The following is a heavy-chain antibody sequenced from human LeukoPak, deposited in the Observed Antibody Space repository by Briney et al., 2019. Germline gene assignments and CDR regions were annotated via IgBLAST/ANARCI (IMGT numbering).Heavy chain of an antibody. CDR3: AKAPVTTCRGAFCYPFDY. Sequence: GGALRLSCAASGFTFSSYAMSWVRQAPGKGLEWVSAISDTGNTYHADSVKGRFTISRDSSKNTLFLQMNRLRPEDAAVYYCAKAPVTTCRGAFCYPFDYWGLGTLVTVSS. CDR1: GFTFSSYA. J-gene: IGHJ4*02. CDR2: ISDTGNT. V-gene: IGHV3-23*01. D-gene: IGHD2-15*01.